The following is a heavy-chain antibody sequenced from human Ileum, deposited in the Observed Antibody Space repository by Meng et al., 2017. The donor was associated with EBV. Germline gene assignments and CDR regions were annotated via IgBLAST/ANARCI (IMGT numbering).Heavy chain of an antibody. CDR2: ISPDGDTT. CDR1: EFTFSAYW. CDR3: ARDFDSGTGY. V-gene: IGHV3-74*01. D-gene: IGHD5-12*01. Sequence: QLVGSGGGLVLPGGSLRLSCAASEFTFSAYWIHWVRQAPGKGLVWVSRISPDGDTTHYADFVKGRFTISRDNAKNTLYLQMNSLRAEDTALYYCARDFDSGTGYWGQGILVTVSS. J-gene: IGHJ4*02.